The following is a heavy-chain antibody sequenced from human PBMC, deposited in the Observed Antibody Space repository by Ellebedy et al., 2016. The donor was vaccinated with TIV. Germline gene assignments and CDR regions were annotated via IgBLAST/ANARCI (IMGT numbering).Heavy chain of an antibody. V-gene: IGHV1-69*13. J-gene: IGHJ4*02. CDR1: GGTFSSYA. Sequence: AASVKVSCKASGGTFSSYAISWVRQAPGQGLEWMGGIIPIFGTANYAQKFQGRVTITADESTSTAYMELSSLRSEDTAVYYCARGGAVVATQYYFDYWGQGTLVTVSS. D-gene: IGHD5-12*01. CDR3: ARGGAVVATQYYFDY. CDR2: IIPIFGTA.